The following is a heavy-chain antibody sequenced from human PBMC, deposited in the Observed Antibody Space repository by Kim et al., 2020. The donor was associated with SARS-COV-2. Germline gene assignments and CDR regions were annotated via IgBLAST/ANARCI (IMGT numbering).Heavy chain of an antibody. J-gene: IGHJ3*02. D-gene: IGHD2-21*01. CDR3: TKEIAIGSGAAFDI. Sequence: GGSLRLSCEASGFTFSDYYMNWIRQAPGKGLEWFSSIRGSSRTTRYADSVKGRFTISRDNPKTSLYRQMNSLRADDTAVYYCTKEIAIGSGAAFDIWGQG. V-gene: IGHV3-11*03. CDR2: IRGSSRTT. CDR1: GFTFSDYY.